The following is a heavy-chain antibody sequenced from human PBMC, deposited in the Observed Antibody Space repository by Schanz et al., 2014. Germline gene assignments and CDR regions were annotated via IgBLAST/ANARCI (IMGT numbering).Heavy chain of an antibody. D-gene: IGHD2-2*01. J-gene: IGHJ4*02. CDR3: ARGGFFDSTSFDS. V-gene: IGHV1-46*02. CDR2: INPSSGTT. CDR1: GYTFNNHG. Sequence: QVQLVQSGGEAKKPGASATVSCKASGYTFNNHGITWVRQAPGQGLEWMGKINPSSGTTRIAQNFQGRLTVTRDTSTSTVNMELSSLRSEDTAVYYCARGGFFDSTSFDSWGQGTLVTVSS.